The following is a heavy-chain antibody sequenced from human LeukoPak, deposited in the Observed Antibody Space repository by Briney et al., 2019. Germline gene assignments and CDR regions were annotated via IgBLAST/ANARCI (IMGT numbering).Heavy chain of an antibody. J-gene: IGHJ4*02. V-gene: IGHV3-48*03. CDR1: GFTFSSYE. D-gene: IGHD6-19*01. Sequence: GGSLRLSCAASGFTFSSYEMNWVRQAPGKGLEWVSYTSSSGYTRYYADSVKGRFTISRDNAKNSLYLQMNSLRAEDTAVYYCARVGQWLVNYWGRGTPVTVSS. CDR3: ARVGQWLVNY. CDR2: TSSSGYTR.